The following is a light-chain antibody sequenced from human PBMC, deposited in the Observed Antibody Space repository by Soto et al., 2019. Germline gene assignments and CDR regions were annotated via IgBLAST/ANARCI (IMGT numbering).Light chain of an antibody. Sequence: QSALTQPASVSGSPGQSITISCAGTSADIGAFNYVSWYQHHLDKAPKLLIYDVSARPSGVSTRFSASKSANTASLTISGLQADDEADYYCCSYSTTSALVFGGGTKLTVL. CDR2: DVS. V-gene: IGLV2-14*03. CDR1: SADIGAFNY. CDR3: CSYSTTSALV. J-gene: IGLJ2*01.